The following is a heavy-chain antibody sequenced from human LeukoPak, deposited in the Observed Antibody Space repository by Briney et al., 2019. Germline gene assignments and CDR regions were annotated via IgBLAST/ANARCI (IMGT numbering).Heavy chain of an antibody. V-gene: IGHV4-39*01. Sequence: SETLSLTCTISGGSISSSSYYWGWIRQPPGKGLEWIGNIYYSGSTYYNPSLKSRVTISVDTSKNQFSLKLSSVTAADTAVYYCATSKLQLFPFDYWGQGTLVTVSS. CDR2: IYYSGST. D-gene: IGHD3-10*01. CDR1: GGSISSSSYY. CDR3: ATSKLQLFPFDY. J-gene: IGHJ4*02.